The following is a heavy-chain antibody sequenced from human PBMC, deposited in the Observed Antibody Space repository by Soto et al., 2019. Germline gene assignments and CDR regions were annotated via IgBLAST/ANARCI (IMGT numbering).Heavy chain of an antibody. CDR2: IYYSGST. CDR3: AREGRSSNGYYFDY. D-gene: IGHD2-8*01. Sequence: QVQLQESGPGLVKPSETLSLTCTVSGGSISSYYWSWIRQPPGKGLEWIGYIYYSGSTNYNPSPKSRVTISVDTSKNQFSLKLSSVTAADTAVYYCAREGRSSNGYYFDYWGQGTLVTVSS. CDR1: GGSISSYY. J-gene: IGHJ4*02. V-gene: IGHV4-59*01.